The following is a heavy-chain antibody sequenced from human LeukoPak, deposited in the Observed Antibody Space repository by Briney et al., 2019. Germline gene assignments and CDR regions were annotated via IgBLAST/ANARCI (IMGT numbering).Heavy chain of an antibody. CDR1: GFTFSNYG. J-gene: IGHJ4*02. D-gene: IGHD1-26*01. V-gene: IGHV3-30*18. Sequence: PGGSLRLSCAASGFTFSNYGMHWVRQAPGKGLEWLAIISYDGSIKYYADSVTGRFNISRDNSMNTLYLQMSSLTTDDTALYYCAKDRRSWWELHYWGQGTLVTVSS. CDR3: AKDRRSWWELHY. CDR2: ISYDGSIK.